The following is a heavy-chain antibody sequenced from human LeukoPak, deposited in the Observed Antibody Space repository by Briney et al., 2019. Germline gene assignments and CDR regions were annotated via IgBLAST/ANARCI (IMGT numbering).Heavy chain of an antibody. CDR1: GGTFSSYA. V-gene: IGHV1-69*05. CDR3: ARDGYSSGWYDY. J-gene: IGHJ4*02. CDR2: IIPIFGTA. D-gene: IGHD6-19*01. Sequence: GASVKVSCKASGGTFSSYAISWVRQAPGQGLEWMGGIIPIFGTANYAQAFQGRVTVTRDTSISTAYMELSRLRSDDTAVYYCARDGYSSGWYDYWGQGTLVTVSS.